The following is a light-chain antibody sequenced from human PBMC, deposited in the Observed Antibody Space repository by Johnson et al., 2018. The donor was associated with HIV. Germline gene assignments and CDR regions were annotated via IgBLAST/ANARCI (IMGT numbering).Light chain of an antibody. Sequence: QSVLTQPPSVSAAPGQKVTISCSGSSSNIGNNYVSWYQHLPGTAPKLLIYENTKRPSGIPDRFAGSKSGTSATLGITGLQTGDEADYYCGTWDTSLSAGVFGTGTKVTV. V-gene: IGLV1-51*02. CDR3: GTWDTSLSAGV. CDR1: SSNIGNNY. CDR2: ENT. J-gene: IGLJ1*01.